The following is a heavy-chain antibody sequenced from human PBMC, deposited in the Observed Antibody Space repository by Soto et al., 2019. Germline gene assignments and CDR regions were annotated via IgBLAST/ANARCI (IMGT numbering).Heavy chain of an antibody. CDR2: INAGNGNT. V-gene: IGHV1-3*01. D-gene: IGHD2-2*01. J-gene: IGHJ4*02. CDR3: ARASAYHRP. CDR1: GYTFTSYA. Sequence: QVQLVQSGAEVKKPGASVKVSCKASGYTFTSYAMHWVRQAPGQRLEWMGWINAGNGNTKYSQKSQGRVTITRDTSASTAYMELRSLRSEDTAGYSCARASAYHRPWGPGTLVTVSS.